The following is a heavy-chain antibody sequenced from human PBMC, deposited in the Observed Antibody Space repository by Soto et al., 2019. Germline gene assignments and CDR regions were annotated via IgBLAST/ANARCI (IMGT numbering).Heavy chain of an antibody. Sequence: SETLSLTCTVSGGSISSYYWSWIRRPPGKGLEWIGYIYNSGSTHSNPSLQSRVTISVDTSKNQFSLKLSSATAADTGIYYCARARITMVREVIKYNMDVWGQGTTVTVSS. D-gene: IGHD3-10*01. V-gene: IGHV4-59*01. CDR2: IYNSGST. CDR1: GGSISSYY. J-gene: IGHJ6*02. CDR3: ARARITMVREVIKYNMDV.